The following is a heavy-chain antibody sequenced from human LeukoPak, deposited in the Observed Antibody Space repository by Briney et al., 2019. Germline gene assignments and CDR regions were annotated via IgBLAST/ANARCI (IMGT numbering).Heavy chain of an antibody. V-gene: IGHV4-30-2*01. CDR1: GGSITSGDYS. CDR3: ARATYSSSWYYFDY. Sequence: PSETLSLTCAVSGGSITSGDYSWSWIRQPPGQGLEWIGYIYHSGSTNYNPSLKSRVTISVDTSKNQFSLKLSSVTAADTAVYYCARATYSSSWYYFDYWGQGTLVTVSS. J-gene: IGHJ4*02. CDR2: IYHSGST. D-gene: IGHD6-13*01.